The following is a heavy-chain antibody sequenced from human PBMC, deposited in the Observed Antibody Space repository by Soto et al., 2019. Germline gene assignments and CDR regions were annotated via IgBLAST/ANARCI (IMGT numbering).Heavy chain of an antibody. J-gene: IGHJ4*02. D-gene: IGHD3-22*01. CDR2: VSGSGGST. V-gene: IGHV3-23*01. CDR1: GFTFSRYA. CDR3: AKNFYDTSGYYPPYYFDH. Sequence: GGSLRLSCAASGFTFSRYAMRWVRQAPGKGLEWVSSVSGSGGSTYYADSGEGRFTISRDNSKNTLYLQMDGLRVEDTAIYYCAKNFYDTSGYYPPYYFDHWGQGTQVTVSS.